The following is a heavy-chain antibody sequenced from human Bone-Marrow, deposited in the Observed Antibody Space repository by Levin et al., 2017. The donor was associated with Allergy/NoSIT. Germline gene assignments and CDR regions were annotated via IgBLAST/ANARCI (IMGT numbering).Heavy chain of an antibody. J-gene: IGHJ4*02. Sequence: PGGSLRLSCAASGFTFRNFAMSWVRQAPGKGLEWVSALYGDGGGTTYADSVKGRFTISRDNSKNTLYLQLNSLRAEDTAIFYWAKFSGPTPDRYYLDYWGQGALVTVSS. CDR3: AKFSGPTPDRYYLDY. CDR2: LYGDGGGT. D-gene: IGHD1-7*01. V-gene: IGHV3-23*01. CDR1: GFTFRNFA.